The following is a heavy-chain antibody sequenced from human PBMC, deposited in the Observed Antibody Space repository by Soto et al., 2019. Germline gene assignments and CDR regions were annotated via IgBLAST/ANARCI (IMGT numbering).Heavy chain of an antibody. CDR1: GVSIGSPNW. Sequence: SETLSLTCAVSGVSIGSPNWWTWVRQAPGKGLEWIGEMWPSGGTTYNPSLRNRVTISVDNSKNHLSLTLTSVTAADTAIYYCARCLHCSNGGRFDPWGQGALVTVSS. CDR2: MWPSGGT. D-gene: IGHD2-8*01. J-gene: IGHJ5*02. V-gene: IGHV4-4*02. CDR3: ARCLHCSNGGRFDP.